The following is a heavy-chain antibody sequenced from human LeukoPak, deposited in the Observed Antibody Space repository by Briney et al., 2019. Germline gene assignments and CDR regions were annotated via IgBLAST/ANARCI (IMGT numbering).Heavy chain of an antibody. V-gene: IGHV4-34*01. Sequence: SETLSLTCAVYGGSFSGYYWSWIRQPPGKGLKWIGEINHSGSTNYNPSLKSRVTISVDTSKNQFSLKLSSVTAADTAVYYCARPMRYYYYYGMDVWGQGTTVTVSS. J-gene: IGHJ6*02. CDR3: ARPMRYYYYYGMDV. CDR1: GGSFSGYY. CDR2: INHSGST.